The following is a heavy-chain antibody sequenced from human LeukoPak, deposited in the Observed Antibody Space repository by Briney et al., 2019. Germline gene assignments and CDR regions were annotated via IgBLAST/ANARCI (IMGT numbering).Heavy chain of an antibody. CDR2: INHSGST. D-gene: IGHD5-12*01. J-gene: IGHJ4*02. V-gene: IGHV4-34*01. Sequence: SETLSLTCTVSGGSISSYYWSWIRQPPGKGLEWIGEINHSGSTNYNPSLKSRVTISIDTSKNQFSLKLSSVTAADTAVYYCARGWRHDYWGQGTLVTVSS. CDR1: GGSISSYY. CDR3: ARGWRHDY.